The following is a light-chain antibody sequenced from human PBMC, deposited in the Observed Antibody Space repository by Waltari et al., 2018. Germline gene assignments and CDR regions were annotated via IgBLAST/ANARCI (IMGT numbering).Light chain of an antibody. CDR3: QQRSNWWT. Sequence: DIVLTQSPATLSLSPGERANLSCRASQSVSSSLAWYQQKPGQAPRLLIYDASNRATGIPARFSGSGSGTDFTLTISSLEPEDFAVYYCQQRSNWWTFGQGTKVEIK. CDR2: DAS. V-gene: IGKV3-11*01. J-gene: IGKJ1*01. CDR1: QSVSSS.